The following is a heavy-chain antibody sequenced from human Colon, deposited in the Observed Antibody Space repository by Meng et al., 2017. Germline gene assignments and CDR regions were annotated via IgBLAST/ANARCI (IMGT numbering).Heavy chain of an antibody. CDR3: ARDYWGSLDF. Sequence: QVPLQEAGPGLVKPSGTLSLTCAVSGGSISSSNWWSWVRQPPGKGLEWIGEIYHSGSTNYNPSLKSRVTVSLDTSKNQFSLNVRSVTAADTAVYYCARDYWGSLDFWGQGILVTVSS. J-gene: IGHJ4*02. CDR1: GGSISSSNW. V-gene: IGHV4-4*02. CDR2: IYHSGST. D-gene: IGHD3-16*01.